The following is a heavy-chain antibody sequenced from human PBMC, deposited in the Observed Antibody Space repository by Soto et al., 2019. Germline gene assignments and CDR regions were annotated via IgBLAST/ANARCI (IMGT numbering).Heavy chain of an antibody. CDR2: IYWNDDK. V-gene: IGHV2-5*01. D-gene: IGHD2-2*01. J-gene: IGHJ5*02. Sequence: SCPTLVNPTQTLTLTCTFSGFSLSTSGVGVGWIRQPPGKALEWLALIYWNDDKRYSPSLKSRLTITKDTSKNQVVLTMTNMDPVDTATYYCAHGGYCSSTSCYPWFDPWGQGTLVTVSS. CDR1: GFSLSTSGVG. CDR3: AHGGYCSSTSCYPWFDP.